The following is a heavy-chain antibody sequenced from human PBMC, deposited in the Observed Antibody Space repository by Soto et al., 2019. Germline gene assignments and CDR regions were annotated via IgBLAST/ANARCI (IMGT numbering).Heavy chain of an antibody. D-gene: IGHD6-6*01. Sequence: TLSLTCTVSGGSISSYYWSWIRQHPGKGLEWIGYIYYSGSTYYNPSLKSRVTISVDTSKNQFSLKLSSVTAADTAVYYCARHSSSDYYYYYGMDVWGQGTTVTVSS. CDR3: ARHSSSDYYYYYGMDV. CDR2: IYYSGST. CDR1: GGSISSYY. J-gene: IGHJ6*02. V-gene: IGHV4-31*03.